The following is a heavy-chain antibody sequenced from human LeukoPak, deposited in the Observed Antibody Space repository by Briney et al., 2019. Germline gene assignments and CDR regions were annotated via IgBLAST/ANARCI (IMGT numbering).Heavy chain of an antibody. Sequence: GGSLRLSCAASGFTFSSYWMSWVRQAPGKGLQWVTNIKQDGSEKYYVDSVKGRFTISRDNAKNSLYLQMNSLRAEDTAVYYCARDMAWFGELFRWFDPWGQGTLVTVSS. CDR1: GFTFSSYW. V-gene: IGHV3-7*03. CDR2: IKQDGSEK. D-gene: IGHD3-10*01. J-gene: IGHJ5*02. CDR3: ARDMAWFGELFRWFDP.